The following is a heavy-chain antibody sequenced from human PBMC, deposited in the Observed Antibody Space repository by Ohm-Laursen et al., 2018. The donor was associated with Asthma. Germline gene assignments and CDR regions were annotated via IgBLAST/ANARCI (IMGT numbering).Heavy chain of an antibody. V-gene: IGHV4-34*01. CDR2: INHSGST. Sequence: PSQTLSLTCAVYGGSFSGYYWSWIRQPPGKGLEWIGEINHSGSTNYNPSLKSRVTISVDTSKNQFSLKLSSVTAADTAVYYCAGAPFGRYYYDSSGYRTHYFDYWGQGTLVTVSS. CDR1: GGSFSGYY. J-gene: IGHJ4*02. D-gene: IGHD3-22*01. CDR3: AGAPFGRYYYDSSGYRTHYFDY.